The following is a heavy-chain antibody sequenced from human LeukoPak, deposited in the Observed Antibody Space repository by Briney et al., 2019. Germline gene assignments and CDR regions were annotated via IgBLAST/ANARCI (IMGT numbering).Heavy chain of an antibody. CDR2: IRSKAYGGTT. D-gene: IGHD2-2*01. Sequence: GGSLRLSCTASGFTFGDYAMSWVRQAPGKGLEWVGFIRSKAYGGTTEYAASVKGRFTISRDDSKSIAYLQMNSLKTEDTAVYYCTRGDIVVVLAAGAKPKYYMDVWGKGTTVTVSS. V-gene: IGHV3-49*04. J-gene: IGHJ6*03. CDR3: TRGDIVVVLAAGAKPKYYMDV. CDR1: GFTFGDYA.